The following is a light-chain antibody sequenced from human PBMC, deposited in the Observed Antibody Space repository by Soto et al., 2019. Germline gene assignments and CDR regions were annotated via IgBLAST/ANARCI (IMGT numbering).Light chain of an antibody. CDR2: AAS. CDR1: QGISSY. CDR3: QQYYSYPWT. V-gene: IGKV1-8*01. J-gene: IGKJ1*01. Sequence: GDRVTITCRASQGISSYLAWYQQKPGKAPKLLIYAASTLQSGVPSRFSGSGSGTDFTLTISCLQSEDFATYYCQQYYSYPWTFGQGTKVDIK.